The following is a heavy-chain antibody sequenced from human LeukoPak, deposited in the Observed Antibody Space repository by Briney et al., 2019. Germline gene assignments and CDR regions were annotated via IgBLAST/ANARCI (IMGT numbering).Heavy chain of an antibody. J-gene: IGHJ4*02. CDR2: IYYSGST. V-gene: IGHV4-59*01. Sequence: SETLSLTCTVSGGSISSYYWSWIRQPPGKGLEWIGYIYYSGSTNYNPSLKSRVTISVDTSKNQFSLKLSSVTAADTAVYYCARGFYENPFDYWGQGALVTVSS. D-gene: IGHD5/OR15-5a*01. CDR1: GGSISSYY. CDR3: ARGFYENPFDY.